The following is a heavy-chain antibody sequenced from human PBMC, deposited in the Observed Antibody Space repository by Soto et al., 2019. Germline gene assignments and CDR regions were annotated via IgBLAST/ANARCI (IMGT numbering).Heavy chain of an antibody. V-gene: IGHV4-34*01. D-gene: IGHD3-10*01. Sequence: QVQLQQWGAGLLKPSETLSLTCAVYGGSFSGYYWSWIRQPPGKGLEWIGEINHSGSTNYNPSLKSRVTISVDTSKNQSSLKLSSVTAADTAVYYCARGRTYYYGSGSYYSNCFDYWGQGTLVTVSS. CDR1: GGSFSGYY. CDR2: INHSGST. J-gene: IGHJ4*02. CDR3: ARGRTYYYGSGSYYSNCFDY.